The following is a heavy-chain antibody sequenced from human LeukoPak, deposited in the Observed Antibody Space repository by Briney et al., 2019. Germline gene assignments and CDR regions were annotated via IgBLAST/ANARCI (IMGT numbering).Heavy chain of an antibody. CDR1: GFTFSSYW. Sequence: GGSLRLSCAASGFTFSSYWMSWVRQAPGKGLEWVANIKQDGSEKYYVDSVKGRFTISRDNAKNSLYLQMNSLRAEDTALYYCAKVQSTVTRTYGMDVWGQGTTVTVSS. V-gene: IGHV3-7*03. J-gene: IGHJ6*02. D-gene: IGHD4-17*01. CDR3: AKVQSTVTRTYGMDV. CDR2: IKQDGSEK.